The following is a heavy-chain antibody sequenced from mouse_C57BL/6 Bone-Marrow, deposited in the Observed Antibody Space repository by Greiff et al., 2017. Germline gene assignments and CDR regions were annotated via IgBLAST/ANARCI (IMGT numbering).Heavy chain of an antibody. CDR2: IYPGSGST. J-gene: IGHJ2*01. V-gene: IGHV1-55*01. D-gene: IGHD2-3*01. Sequence: QVQLQQPGAELVKPGASVKMSCKASGYTFTSYWITWVKQRPGQGLEWIGDIYPGSGSTNYNEKFKSKATLTVDTSSSTAYMQLSSLTSEDSAVYYCAPRNLYDGYSDYWGQGTTRTVSS. CDR1: GYTFTSYW. CDR3: APRNLYDGYSDY.